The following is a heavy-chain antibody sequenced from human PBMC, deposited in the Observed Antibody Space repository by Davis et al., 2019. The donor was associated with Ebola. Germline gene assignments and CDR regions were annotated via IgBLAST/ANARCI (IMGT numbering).Heavy chain of an antibody. CDR2: VYYSGTT. V-gene: IGHV4-59*01. CDR3: ARDDNQEGRSWYFDL. CDR1: GGSISSYY. Sequence: PSETLSLTCTVSGGSISSYYWSWIRQSPGKGLEWIGYVYYSGTTNYNPSLKSRATISVDRSKNQFFLKLKSVTAADTAVYYCARDDNQEGRSWYFDLWGRGTLVTVSS. D-gene: IGHD1-14*01. J-gene: IGHJ2*01.